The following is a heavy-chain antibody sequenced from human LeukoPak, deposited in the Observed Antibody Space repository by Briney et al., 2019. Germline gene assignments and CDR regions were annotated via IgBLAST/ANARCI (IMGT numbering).Heavy chain of an antibody. D-gene: IGHD3-10*01. CDR2: ISAYNGNT. Sequence: ASVKVSCKASGYTFTNYGISWVRQAPGQGLEWMGWISAYNGNTNYAQKLQGRVTMTTDTSTSTAYMELRSLRSDDTAVYYCAKGYYGSGSYEGDYFDYWGQGTLVTVSS. CDR1: GYTFTNYG. CDR3: AKGYYGSGSYEGDYFDY. V-gene: IGHV1-18*01. J-gene: IGHJ4*02.